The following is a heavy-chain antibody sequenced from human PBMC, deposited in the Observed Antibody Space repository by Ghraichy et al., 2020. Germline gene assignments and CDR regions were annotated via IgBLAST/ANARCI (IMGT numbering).Heavy chain of an antibody. J-gene: IGHJ6*03. V-gene: IGHV1-18*01. D-gene: IGHD2-21*01. CDR1: GYTFTSYG. CDR3: ARVAAYCGGDCYYLHYYYYYMDV. CDR2: ISAYNGNT. Sequence: ASVKVSCKTSGYTFTSYGTSRDRQAPGQGLERMGWISAYNGNTNYAQKLQGRVTMTTDTSTSTAYMELRSLRSDDTAVYYCARVAAYCGGDCYYLHYYYYYMDVWGKGTTVIISS.